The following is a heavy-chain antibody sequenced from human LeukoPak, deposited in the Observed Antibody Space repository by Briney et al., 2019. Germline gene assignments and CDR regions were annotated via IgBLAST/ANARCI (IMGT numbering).Heavy chain of an antibody. Sequence: PGGSLRLSCAASGFTFSSYGMHWVRQAPGKGLEWVAVIWYDGSNKYYADSVKGRFTISRDNSKNTLYLQMNSLGAEDTAVYYCARGYCSSTSCSDAFDIWGQGTMVTVSS. CDR1: GFTFSSYG. J-gene: IGHJ3*02. CDR2: IWYDGSNK. D-gene: IGHD2-2*01. CDR3: ARGYCSSTSCSDAFDI. V-gene: IGHV3-33*01.